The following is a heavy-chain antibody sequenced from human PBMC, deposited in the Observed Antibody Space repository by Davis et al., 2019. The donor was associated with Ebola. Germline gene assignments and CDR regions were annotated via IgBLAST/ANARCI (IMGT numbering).Heavy chain of an antibody. CDR3: ARGPSVATAHYFDY. J-gene: IGHJ4*02. D-gene: IGHD2-21*02. Sequence: SVKVSCKASGGSLRGYALNWVRQAPGHGLEWMGDINPIFGVANYAQKFRGRVMITADKSTRIAYMELNSLTSEDTAVYYCARGPSVATAHYFDYWGQGTLVTVSS. CDR1: GGSLRGYA. CDR2: INPIFGVA. V-gene: IGHV1-69*10.